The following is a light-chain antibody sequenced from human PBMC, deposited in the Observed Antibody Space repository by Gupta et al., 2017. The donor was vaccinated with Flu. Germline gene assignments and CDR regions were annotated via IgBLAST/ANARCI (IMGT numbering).Light chain of an antibody. CDR3: WSYATTDTWL. Sequence: VTISCTGTFSDVGAYNYVSWYQQPPGKAPRLLISDVTQRPAGVPGRFSGSKSGNTASLTISGRQEVEEADYYGWSYATTDTWLFGGGTKLTVL. CDR2: DVT. CDR1: FSDVGAYNY. J-gene: IGLJ3*02. V-gene: IGLV2-11*03.